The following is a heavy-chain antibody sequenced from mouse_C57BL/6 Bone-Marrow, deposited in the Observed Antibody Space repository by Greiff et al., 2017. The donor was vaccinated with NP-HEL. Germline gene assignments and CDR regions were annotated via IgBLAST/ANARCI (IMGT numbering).Heavy chain of an antibody. CDR3: ADSSGYDWYFDV. Sequence: EVKLVESGGGLVQPGESLKLSCESNEYEFPSHDMSWVRKTPEKRLELVAAINSDGGSTYYPDTMERRVIISRDNTKKTLYLQMSSLRSEDTALYYCADSSGYDWYFDVWGTGTTVTVSS. D-gene: IGHD3-2*02. CDR1: EYEFPSHD. J-gene: IGHJ1*03. CDR2: INSDGGST. V-gene: IGHV5-2*01.